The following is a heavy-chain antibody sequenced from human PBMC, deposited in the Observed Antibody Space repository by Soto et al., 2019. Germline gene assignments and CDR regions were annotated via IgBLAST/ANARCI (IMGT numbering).Heavy chain of an antibody. D-gene: IGHD1-1*01. CDR1: GGSISGYY. CDR2: IYYSGSS. J-gene: IGHJ4*02. CDR3: ARHSNEYRKSIDY. V-gene: IGHV4-59*08. Sequence: PSETLSLTCTVSGGSISGYYWSWIRQPPGKGLEWIAYIYYSGSSNSNPSLKSRVTISVDTSKNQFSLKLSSVTAADTAVYYCARHSNEYRKSIDYWGQGTLVTVSS.